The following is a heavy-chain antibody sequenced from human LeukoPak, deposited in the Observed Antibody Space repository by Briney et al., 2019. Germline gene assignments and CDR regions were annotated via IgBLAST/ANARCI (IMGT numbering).Heavy chain of an antibody. V-gene: IGHV3-23*01. Sequence: GGSLRLSCAASGFTFSTYTMYWVRHPPGKRLEWVSIIGNNGGGIHYADSVKGRFTISRDNSKNTLYLQMNSLRAEDTAVYYCAKGILYYGSGSYDYFDYWGQGTLVTVSS. J-gene: IGHJ4*02. CDR3: AKGILYYGSGSYDYFDY. CDR1: GFTFSTYT. CDR2: IGNNGGGI. D-gene: IGHD3-10*01.